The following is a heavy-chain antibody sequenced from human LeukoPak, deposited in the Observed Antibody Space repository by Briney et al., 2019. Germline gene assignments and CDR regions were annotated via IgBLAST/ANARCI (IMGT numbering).Heavy chain of an antibody. D-gene: IGHD5-24*01. CDR3: ARDFSLQLFDY. V-gene: IGHV3-33*01. J-gene: IGHJ4*02. Sequence: PGGSLRLSCAASGFTFSSYGFHWVRQAPGKGREWVAVIWSDGSYKYYADSVKGRFTISRDDSKNTLYLQMNSLRAEDTAVYYCARDFSLQLFDYWGQGTLVTVFS. CDR1: GFTFSSYG. CDR2: IWSDGSYK.